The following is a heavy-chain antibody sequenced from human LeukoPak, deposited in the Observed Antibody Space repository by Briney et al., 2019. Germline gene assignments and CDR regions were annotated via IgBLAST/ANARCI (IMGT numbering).Heavy chain of an antibody. CDR1: GFTFSACS. Sequence: PGGSLRLSCSASGFTFSACSMSWVRQAPGKGLEWVSSISLTSNDIYYAASVRGRFIISRDNAKNLLSLQMNSLRAEDTALYYCARGDTSLQRNDALDIWGQGTMVSVSS. D-gene: IGHD2/OR15-2a*01. CDR2: ISLTSNDI. J-gene: IGHJ3*02. V-gene: IGHV3-21*01. CDR3: ARGDTSLQRNDALDI.